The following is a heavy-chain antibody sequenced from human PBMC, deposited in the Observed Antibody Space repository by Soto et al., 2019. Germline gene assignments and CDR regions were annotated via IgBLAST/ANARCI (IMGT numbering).Heavy chain of an antibody. CDR3: AKVLVARCGMEV. CDR2: ISGSAITT. D-gene: IGHD6-6*01. V-gene: IGHV3-23*01. Sequence: EVQLLDSGGGLVQPGGSLRLSCAASGFTFSSYAMSWVRQAPGKGLAWVSAISGSAITTYYVDSVNGRFPISRDTSKNTVYLQLYSLRAEDTAIYYCAKVLVARCGMEVWGRGTNVTGSS. J-gene: IGHJ6*02. CDR1: GFTFSSYA.